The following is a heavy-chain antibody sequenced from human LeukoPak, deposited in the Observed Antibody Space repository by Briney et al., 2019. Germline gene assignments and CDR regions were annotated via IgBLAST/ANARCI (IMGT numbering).Heavy chain of an antibody. V-gene: IGHV4-34*01. CDR1: GGSFSGYY. CDR3: ARDQIVATILGYYYYMDV. CDR2: INHSGST. D-gene: IGHD5-12*01. Sequence: PSETLSLTCAVYGGSFSGYYWSWIRQPPGKGLEWIGEINHSGSTNYNPSLKSRVTISVDTSKNQFPLKLSSVTAADTAVYYCARDQIVATILGYYYYMDVWGKGTTVTVSS. J-gene: IGHJ6*03.